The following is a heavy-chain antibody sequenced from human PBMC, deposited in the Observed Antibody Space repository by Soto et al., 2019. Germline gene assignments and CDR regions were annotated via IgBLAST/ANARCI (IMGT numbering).Heavy chain of an antibody. D-gene: IGHD5-18*01. J-gene: IGHJ5*01. V-gene: IGHV3-23*01. Sequence: VGSLRLSCVASGFIFSNYAISWLRQGPGKGLEWVSAISGSGGSTYYADSVKGRFTISRDNSKNTLYLQMNSLRVEDSAVYYCVKERSGHSYADSWVHGTLVTVSS. CDR1: GFIFSNYA. CDR3: VKERSGHSYADS. CDR2: ISGSGGST.